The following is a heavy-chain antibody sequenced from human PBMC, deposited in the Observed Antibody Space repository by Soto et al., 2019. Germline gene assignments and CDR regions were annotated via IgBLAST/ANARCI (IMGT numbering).Heavy chain of an antibody. Sequence: GGSLRLSCAASGFTFSSYAMSWVRQAPGKGLEWVSAISGSGGSTYYADSVKGRFTISRDNSKNTLYLQMNSLRAEDTAVYYCAKDWGSGEGWGYYYYYMDVWGKGTTVTVSS. CDR3: AKDWGSGEGWGYYYYYMDV. CDR1: GFTFSSYA. D-gene: IGHD3-16*01. CDR2: ISGSGGST. V-gene: IGHV3-23*01. J-gene: IGHJ6*03.